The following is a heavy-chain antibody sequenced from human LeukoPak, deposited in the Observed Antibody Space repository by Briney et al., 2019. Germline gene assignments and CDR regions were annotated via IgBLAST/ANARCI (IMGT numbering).Heavy chain of an antibody. CDR3: AKDYYYDSSGYLSGVAFDY. Sequence: PGGSLRLSCAASGFTLDDYAMHWVRQAPGKGLEWVSGISWNSGSIGYADSVKGRFTISRDNAKNSLYLQMNSLRAEDTALYYCAKDYYYDSSGYLSGVAFDYWGQGTLVTVSS. D-gene: IGHD3-22*01. V-gene: IGHV3-9*01. CDR2: ISWNSGSI. CDR1: GFTLDDYA. J-gene: IGHJ4*02.